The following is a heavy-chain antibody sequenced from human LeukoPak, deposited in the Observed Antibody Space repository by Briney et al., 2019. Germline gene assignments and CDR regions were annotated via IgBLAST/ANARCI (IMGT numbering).Heavy chain of an antibody. D-gene: IGHD1-1*01. J-gene: IGHJ4*02. CDR2: IKSKTDGGTT. CDR3: TTATYYWNDGRLDD. V-gene: IGHV3-15*01. Sequence: GGSLRLSCAASGFTFSNAWMSWIRQAPGKGLEWVGRIKSKTDGGTTDYAAPVKGRFTITRDDSKNTLYLQMDSLKTEDTAVYYCTTATYYWNDGRLDDWVQGTVVSVSS. CDR1: GFTFSNAW.